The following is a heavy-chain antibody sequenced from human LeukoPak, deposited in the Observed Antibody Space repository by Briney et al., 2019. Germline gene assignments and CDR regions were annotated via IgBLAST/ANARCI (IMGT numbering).Heavy chain of an antibody. CDR3: ARDQITRLAVTVLFDY. CDR2: ISAYNGNT. Sequence: ASVKVSCKASRGTFSSYAISWVRQAPGQGLEWMGWISAYNGNTNYAQKLQGRVTMTTDTSTSTAYMELRSLRSDDTAVYYCARDQITRLAVTVLFDYWGQGTLVTVSS. V-gene: IGHV1-18*01. CDR1: RGTFSSYA. J-gene: IGHJ4*02. D-gene: IGHD2-21*02.